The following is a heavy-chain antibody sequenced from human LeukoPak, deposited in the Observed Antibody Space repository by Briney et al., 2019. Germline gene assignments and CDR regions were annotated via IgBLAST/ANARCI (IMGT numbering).Heavy chain of an antibody. CDR2: IYKDGRT. CDR3: ARDVNSYAHCGH. CDR1: GFTVNSNY. D-gene: IGHD5-18*01. J-gene: IGHJ4*02. V-gene: IGHV3-53*01. Sequence: PGGSLRLSCAASGFTVNSNYMSWVRQAPGKGLERVSIIYKDGRTYYADSVKGRFTISGDNSRNMLYLQMNSLRAEDTAVYYCARDVNSYAHCGHWGQGTLVTVSS.